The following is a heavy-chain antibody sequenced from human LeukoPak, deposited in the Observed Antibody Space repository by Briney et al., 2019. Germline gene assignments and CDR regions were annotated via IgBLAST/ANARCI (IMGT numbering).Heavy chain of an antibody. CDR2: ISSSGSTI. D-gene: IGHD7-27*01. CDR1: GFTFSSYE. Sequence: GGSLRLSCAASGFTFSSYEMNCVRQAPGKGLEWVSYISSSGSTIYYADSVKGRFTISRDNAKNSLSLQMNSLRAEDTAVYYCARLSIWGAFDIWGQGTMATVSS. V-gene: IGHV3-48*03. J-gene: IGHJ3*02. CDR3: ARLSIWGAFDI.